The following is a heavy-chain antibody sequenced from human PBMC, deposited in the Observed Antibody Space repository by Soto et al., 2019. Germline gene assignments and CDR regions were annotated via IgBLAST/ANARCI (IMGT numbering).Heavy chain of an antibody. V-gene: IGHV4-34*01. Sequence: SETLSLTCAVYGGSFSGYYWSWIRQPPGKGLEWIGEINHSGSTNYNPSLKSRVTISVDTSKNQFSLKLSPVTAADTAVYYCARGGRYYGSGSSALGYWGQGTLVTVSS. CDR1: GGSFSGYY. CDR3: ARGGRYYGSGSSALGY. D-gene: IGHD3-10*01. J-gene: IGHJ4*02. CDR2: INHSGST.